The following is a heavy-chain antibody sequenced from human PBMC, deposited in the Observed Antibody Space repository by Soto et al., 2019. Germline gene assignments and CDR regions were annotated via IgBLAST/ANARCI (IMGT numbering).Heavy chain of an antibody. V-gene: IGHV1-2*02. Sequence: QVQLVQSGAEVRNPGASVKVSCKASGYTFTGYYLHWVRQAPGQGLEWMAWINPRSGGTNYAQKFQGRVKVTRDTTISTAYLEVNSLTSDDTAVYFCSSRDNNSQSPIDFWGQGTPVTVSS. CDR1: GYTFTGYY. J-gene: IGHJ4*02. CDR3: SSRDNNSQSPIDF. CDR2: INPRSGGT.